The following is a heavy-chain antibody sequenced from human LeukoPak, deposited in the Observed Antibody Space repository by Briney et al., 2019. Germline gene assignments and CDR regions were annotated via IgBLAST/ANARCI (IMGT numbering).Heavy chain of an antibody. Sequence: GGSLRLSCAASGFTFSSYAMSWVRQAPGKGLEWVGRIKSKTDGGTTDYAAPVKGRFSISRDDSKNTLYLQMNSLKTEDTAVYYCTTEGNVGFLEWLYGYWGQGTLVTVSS. CDR2: IKSKTDGGTT. CDR3: TTEGNVGFLEWLYGY. D-gene: IGHD3-3*01. CDR1: GFTFSSYA. V-gene: IGHV3-15*01. J-gene: IGHJ4*02.